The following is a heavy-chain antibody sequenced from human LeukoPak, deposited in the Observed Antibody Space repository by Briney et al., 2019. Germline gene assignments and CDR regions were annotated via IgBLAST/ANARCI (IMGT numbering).Heavy chain of an antibody. CDR2: INPNSGGT. V-gene: IGHV1-2*02. CDR3: ARDREDVRFLEWLLYANWFDP. J-gene: IGHJ5*02. D-gene: IGHD3-3*01. Sequence: GASVKVSCKASGYTFTGYYMHWVRQAPGQGLEWMGWINPNSGGTNYAQKFQGRVTMTRDTSISTAYMELSRLRSDDTAVYYCARDREDVRFLEWLLYANWFDPWGQGTLVTVSS. CDR1: GYTFTGYY.